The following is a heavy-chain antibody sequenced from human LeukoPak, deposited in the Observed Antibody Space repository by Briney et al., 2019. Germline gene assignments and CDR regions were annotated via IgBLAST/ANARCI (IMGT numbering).Heavy chain of an antibody. Sequence: GGSLRLSCTASGFTFSSYWMNWVRQAPGKGLEWVAGIKKDGSAKFYVDSVKGRFTISRDNTKNSLYLQMNSLGVEDTAVYYCGRGSGAPDCWGQGTLVTVSS. CDR3: GRGSGAPDC. J-gene: IGHJ4*02. D-gene: IGHD2-21*01. CDR2: IKKDGSAK. V-gene: IGHV3-7*04. CDR1: GFTFSSYW.